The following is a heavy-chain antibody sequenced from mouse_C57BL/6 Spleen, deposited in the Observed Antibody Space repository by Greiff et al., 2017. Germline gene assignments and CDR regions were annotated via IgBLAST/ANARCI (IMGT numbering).Heavy chain of an antibody. V-gene: IGHV3-1*01. CDR2: ISYSGST. CDR1: GYSITSGYD. J-gene: IGHJ2*01. CDR3: ARWGNHYFDY. D-gene: IGHD2-1*01. Sequence: EVKLVESGPGMVKPSQSLSLTCTVTGYSITSGYDWHWIRHFPGNKLEWMGYISYSGSTNYNPSLKSRISITHDTSKNHFFLKLNSVTTEDTATYYCARWGNHYFDYWGQGTTLTVSS.